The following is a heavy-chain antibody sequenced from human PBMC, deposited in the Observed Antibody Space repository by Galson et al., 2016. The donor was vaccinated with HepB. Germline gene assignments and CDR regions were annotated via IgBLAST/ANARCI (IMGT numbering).Heavy chain of an antibody. CDR1: GFTFDMYA. V-gene: IGHV3-23*01. Sequence: SLRLSCAVSGFTFDMYAMSWVRQFPGKGLEWLSGVSGSGGSTKYADSVKGRFTISRDNSKNAVILEMKSLRVEDTALYYCAKGGWGSSSPFDYWGQGTVVTVSS. CDR2: VSGSGGST. J-gene: IGHJ4*02. CDR3: AKGGWGSSSPFDY. D-gene: IGHD7-27*01.